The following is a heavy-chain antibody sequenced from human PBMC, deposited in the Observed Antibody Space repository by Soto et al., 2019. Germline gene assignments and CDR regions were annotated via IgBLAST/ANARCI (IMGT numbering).Heavy chain of an antibody. CDR1: GGSISSSSYY. CDR3: ARHNYGSGSTYFDD. J-gene: IGHJ4*02. CDR2: IYYSGST. D-gene: IGHD3-10*01. Sequence: SETLSLTCTVSGGSISSSSYYWGWIRQPPGKGLEWIGSIYYSGSTYYNPSLKSRVTISVDTSKNQFSLKLSSVTAADTAVYYCARHNYGSGSTYFDDWGQGTLVTVSS. V-gene: IGHV4-39*01.